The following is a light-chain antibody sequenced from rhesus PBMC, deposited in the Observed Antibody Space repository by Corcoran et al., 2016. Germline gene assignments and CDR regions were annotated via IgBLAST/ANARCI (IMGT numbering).Light chain of an antibody. CDR3: QHDSTWTWT. CDR1: QSVSSS. J-gene: IGKJ1*01. V-gene: IGKV3-42*01. CDR2: GAS. Sequence: EIVMTQSPATLSLSPGERATLSCRASQSVSSSLAWYQQKPGQAPKLLIYGASSRATGIPDRFSGKGTGTEFTLTFRSLEPEDVGLYYCQHDSTWTWTFGQGTKV.